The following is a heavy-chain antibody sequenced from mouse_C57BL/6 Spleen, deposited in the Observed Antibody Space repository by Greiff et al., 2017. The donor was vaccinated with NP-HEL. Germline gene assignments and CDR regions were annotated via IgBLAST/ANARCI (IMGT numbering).Heavy chain of an antibody. V-gene: IGHV14-1*01. CDR2: IDPEDGDT. J-gene: IGHJ3*01. CDR1: GFNIKDYY. D-gene: IGHD1-1*01. Sequence: VQLKQSGAELVRPGASVKLSCTASGFNIKDYYMHWVKQRPEQGLEWIGRIDPEDGDTEYAPKFQGKATTTADTSSNTAYLQLSSLTSEDTAVYYCTTPYYGSTFAYWGQGTLVTVSA. CDR3: TTPYYGSTFAY.